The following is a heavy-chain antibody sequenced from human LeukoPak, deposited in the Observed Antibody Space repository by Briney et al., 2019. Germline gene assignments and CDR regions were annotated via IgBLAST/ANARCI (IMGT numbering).Heavy chain of an antibody. CDR3: ARGDCSGGSCSSMDV. CDR2: INWNGGST. V-gene: IGHV3-20*04. D-gene: IGHD2-15*01. J-gene: IGHJ6*02. Sequence: PGGSLRLSCAASGFTFDDYGMSWVRQAPGKGLEWVSGINWNGGSTGYADSVKGRFTISRDNAKNSLYLQMHSLRAGDTAVYYCARGDCSGGSCSSMDVWGQGTTVTVSS. CDR1: GFTFDDYG.